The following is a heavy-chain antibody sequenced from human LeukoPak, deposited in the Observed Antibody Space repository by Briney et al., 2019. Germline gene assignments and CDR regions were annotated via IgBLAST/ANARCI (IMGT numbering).Heavy chain of an antibody. D-gene: IGHD3-10*01. CDR2: IIPIFGTA. J-gene: IGHJ4*02. CDR3: VRATMVRGVPETPFGY. CDR1: GGTFSSYA. V-gene: IGHV1-69*01. Sequence: SVKVSCKASGGTFSSYAISWVRQAPGQGLEWMGGIIPIFGTANYAQKFQGRVTITADESTSTAYMELSSLRSEDTAVYYCVRATMVRGVPETPFGYWGQGTLVTVSS.